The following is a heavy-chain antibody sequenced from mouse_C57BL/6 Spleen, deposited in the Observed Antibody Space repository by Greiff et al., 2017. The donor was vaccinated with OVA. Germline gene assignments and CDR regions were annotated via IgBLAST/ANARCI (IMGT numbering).Heavy chain of an antibody. D-gene: IGHD2-5*01. CDR1: GYTFTDYY. CDR3: AREGVYYSNFYYFDY. J-gene: IGHJ2*01. Sequence: QVQLQQSGAELVRPGASVKLSCKASGYTFTDYYINWVKQRPGQGLEWIARIYPGSGNTYYNEKFKGKATLTAEKSSSTAYMQLSSLTSEDSAVYFCAREGVYYSNFYYFDYWGQGTTLTVSS. V-gene: IGHV1-76*01. CDR2: IYPGSGNT.